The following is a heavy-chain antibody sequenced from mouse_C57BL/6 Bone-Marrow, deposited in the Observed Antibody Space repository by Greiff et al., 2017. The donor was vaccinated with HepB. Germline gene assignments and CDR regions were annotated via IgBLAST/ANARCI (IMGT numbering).Heavy chain of an antibody. Sequence: EVKLVESGGGLVKPGGSLKLSCAASGFTFSSYTMSWVRQTPEKRLEWVATISGGGGNTYYPDSGKGRFTISRDNAKNTLYLQMSSLRSEDTALYYCARRSSCAMDYWGQGTSVTVSS. CDR3: ARRSSCAMDY. J-gene: IGHJ4*01. D-gene: IGHD1-1*01. V-gene: IGHV5-9*01. CDR2: ISGGGGNT. CDR1: GFTFSSYT.